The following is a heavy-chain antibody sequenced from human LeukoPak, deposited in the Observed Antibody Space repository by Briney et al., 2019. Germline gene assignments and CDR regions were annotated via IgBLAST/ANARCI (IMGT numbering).Heavy chain of an antibody. Sequence: PGGSLRLSCAASGFTFSSYWMSWVRQAPGKGLEWVANMKLDGSEEYYVDSVKGRFTISRDNAKNSLYLQMNSLSVDDTAVYYCTRWARYCSGGSCYSWFDPWGQGTLVTVSS. CDR1: GFTFSSYW. CDR3: TRWARYCSGGSCYSWFDP. V-gene: IGHV3-7*01. D-gene: IGHD2-15*01. CDR2: MKLDGSEE. J-gene: IGHJ5*02.